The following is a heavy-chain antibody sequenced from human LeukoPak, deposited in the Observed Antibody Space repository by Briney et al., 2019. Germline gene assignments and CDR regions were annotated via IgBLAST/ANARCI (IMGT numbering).Heavy chain of an antibody. Sequence: PSETLSLTCTVSGGSISSCGYCWSWIPQHPGKGLKGIGYIYYSGSTYYNPSLKSRVTIEVAKSKNPLSLTLGTVTAAATAVFPCARGARLSGSYSRWFDPWGQGTLVTVSS. D-gene: IGHD1-26*01. CDR1: GGSISSCGYC. CDR3: ARGARLSGSYSRWFDP. J-gene: IGHJ5*02. V-gene: IGHV4-31*03. CDR2: IYYSGST.